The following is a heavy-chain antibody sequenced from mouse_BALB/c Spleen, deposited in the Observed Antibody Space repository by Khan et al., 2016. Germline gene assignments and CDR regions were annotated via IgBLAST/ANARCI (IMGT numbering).Heavy chain of an antibody. J-gene: IGHJ2*01. CDR3: ARSYYGREVFEY. CDR2: INTYTGEP. CDR1: GYTFTNYG. V-gene: IGHV9-3-1*01. D-gene: IGHD1-2*01. Sequence: QIQLVQSGPELKKPGETVKISCKASGYTFTNYGMNWVKQAPGKGLKWMGWINTYTGEPTYADDFKGRFAFSLETSASTAYLQINNLKHEDTATYFDARSYYGREVFEYWGQGTTLTVSS.